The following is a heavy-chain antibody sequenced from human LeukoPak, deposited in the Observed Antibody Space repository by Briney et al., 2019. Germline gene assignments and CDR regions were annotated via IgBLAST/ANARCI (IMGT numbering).Heavy chain of an antibody. Sequence: GGSLRLSCAASGFTFSTYAMHWVRQAPGKGLEWVSYISSSSSTIYYADSVKGRFTISRDNAKNSLYLQMNSLRAEDTAVYYCARNQQLVPHYFDYWGQGTLVTVSS. J-gene: IGHJ4*02. V-gene: IGHV3-48*01. CDR2: ISSSSSTI. CDR3: ARNQQLVPHYFDY. D-gene: IGHD6-13*01. CDR1: GFTFSTYA.